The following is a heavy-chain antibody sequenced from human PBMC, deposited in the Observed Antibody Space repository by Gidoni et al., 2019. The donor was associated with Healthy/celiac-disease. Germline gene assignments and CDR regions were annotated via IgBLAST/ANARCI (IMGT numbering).Heavy chain of an antibody. D-gene: IGHD5-18*01. V-gene: IGHV1-3*01. Sequence: QVQLVQSGAEVKTPGASVKVSCKASGYTFTSYAMHWVRQAPGQRLEWMGWINAGNGNTKDSQKFQGRVTITRDTSASTAYMELSSLRSEDTAVYYCARVDTAMVTVLFDYWGQGTLVTVSS. CDR1: GYTFTSYA. CDR3: ARVDTAMVTVLFDY. CDR2: INAGNGNT. J-gene: IGHJ4*02.